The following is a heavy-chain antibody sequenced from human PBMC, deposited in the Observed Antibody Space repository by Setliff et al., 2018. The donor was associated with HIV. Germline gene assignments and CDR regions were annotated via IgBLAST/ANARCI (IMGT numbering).Heavy chain of an antibody. Sequence: SETLSLTCAVYGGSFSGYYWSWIRQPPGKGLEWIGEINHSGSTNYNPSLKSRVTISVGTSKNQFSLKLSSVTAADTAVYYCASVYSSSSRPYFDYWGQGTLVTVSS. CDR1: GGSFSGYY. J-gene: IGHJ4*02. V-gene: IGHV4-34*01. CDR3: ASVYSSSSRPYFDY. CDR2: INHSGST. D-gene: IGHD6-6*01.